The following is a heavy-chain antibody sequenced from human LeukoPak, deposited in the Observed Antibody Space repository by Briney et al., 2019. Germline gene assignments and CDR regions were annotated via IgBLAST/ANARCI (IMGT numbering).Heavy chain of an antibody. V-gene: IGHV3-30-3*01. J-gene: IGHJ4*02. CDR2: ISYDGSNK. CDR1: GFTFSDYA. Sequence: GRSLRLSCAASGFTFSDYAMYWVRQAPGEGLEWVAAISYDGSNKFYAGSVKGRFTISRDNSKSTLYLQMSSLSGEDTAVYYCARGGWIRGASTIRWGQGALVTVSS. D-gene: IGHD1-26*01. CDR3: ARGGWIRGASTIR.